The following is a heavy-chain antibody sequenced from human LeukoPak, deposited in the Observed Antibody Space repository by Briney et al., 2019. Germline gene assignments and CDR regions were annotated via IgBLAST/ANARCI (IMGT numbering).Heavy chain of an antibody. CDR3: ARLEISSGYVYYFDY. D-gene: IGHD3-22*01. V-gene: IGHV4-59*01. CDR2: IYYSGST. CDR1: GGSISSYY. Sequence: SETLSLTCTVSGGSISSYYWSWIRQPPGKGLEWIGYIYYSGSTNYNPSLKSRVTISVDTSKNQFSLKLSSVTAADTAVYYCARLEISSGYVYYFDYWGQGTLVTVSS. J-gene: IGHJ4*02.